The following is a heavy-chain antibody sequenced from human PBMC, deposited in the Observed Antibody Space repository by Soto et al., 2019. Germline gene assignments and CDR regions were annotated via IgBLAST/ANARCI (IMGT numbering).Heavy chain of an antibody. V-gene: IGHV4-30-4*01. CDR2: ISYSGST. D-gene: IGHD2-15*01. CDR3: ATMGTPATGLYFFDY. CDR1: GGSISSGNYY. J-gene: IGHJ4*02. Sequence: QVQLQESGPGLVKPSQTLSLTCTVSGGSISSGNYYWSWIRQPPGKGLEWIGFISYSGSTYYSTSLKSRVTISVDTSKSQFVLNLSFVTAADTSVYYCATMGTPATGLYFFDYWGQGSLVTVSS.